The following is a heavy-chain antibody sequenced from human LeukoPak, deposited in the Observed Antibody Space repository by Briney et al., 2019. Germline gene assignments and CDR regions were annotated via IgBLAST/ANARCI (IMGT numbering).Heavy chain of an antibody. CDR3: ARVTSLTTLAAFDI. CDR1: GYNLTTYS. CDR2: VSVYHGTT. D-gene: IGHD4-11*01. J-gene: IGHJ3*02. Sequence: GASVMVSCKASGYNLTTYSVNWVRQAPGQGLEWMGWVSVYHGTTNYARKVQGRVTMTTDTSTNTAYLELRSLRSDDTAVYYCARVTSLTTLAAFDIWGQGTMVTVSS. V-gene: IGHV1-18*01.